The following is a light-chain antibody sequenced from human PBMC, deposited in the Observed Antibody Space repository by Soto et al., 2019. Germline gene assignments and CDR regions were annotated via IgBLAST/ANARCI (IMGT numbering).Light chain of an antibody. Sequence: AIQLTQSPSSLSASVGDRGTITCRASQGISSSLAWYQQRPGKAPKLLIYVASTLHTGVPSRFSGSGSGTDFTLTISSLQPEDFAAYYCQQFKNYPRTLGQGTKVEIK. V-gene: IGKV1D-13*01. J-gene: IGKJ1*01. CDR1: QGISSS. CDR3: QQFKNYPRT. CDR2: VAS.